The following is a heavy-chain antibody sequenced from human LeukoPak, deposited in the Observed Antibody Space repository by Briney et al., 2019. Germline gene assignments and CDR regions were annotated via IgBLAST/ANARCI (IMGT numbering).Heavy chain of an antibody. D-gene: IGHD1-26*01. CDR2: MNPSSGGS. J-gene: IGHJ5*02. CDR1: GYTFTNYD. CDR3: ARGRVGATWGWVFDNWFDP. V-gene: IGHV1-8*01. Sequence: ASVKVSCKASGYTFTNYDINWVRQAPGQGLEWVGWMNPSSGGSVYAENFQGRVTMTRDTSIGTAYMELSSLRSEDTAVYYCARGRVGATWGWVFDNWFDPWGQGTLVTVSS.